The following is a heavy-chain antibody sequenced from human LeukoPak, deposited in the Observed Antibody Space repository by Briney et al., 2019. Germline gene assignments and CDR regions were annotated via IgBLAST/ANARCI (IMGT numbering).Heavy chain of an antibody. J-gene: IGHJ6*03. CDR2: INPNSGGT. V-gene: IGHV1-2*06. Sequence: ASVKVSCKASGYTLTGYYMHWVRQAPGQGLEWMGRINPNSGGTSYAQKFQGRVTMTRDTSISTAYMELSRLRSDDTAVYYCARWEGILAFDYYYYMDVWGKGTTVTVSS. D-gene: IGHD3-9*01. CDR1: GYTLTGYY. CDR3: ARWEGILAFDYYYYMDV.